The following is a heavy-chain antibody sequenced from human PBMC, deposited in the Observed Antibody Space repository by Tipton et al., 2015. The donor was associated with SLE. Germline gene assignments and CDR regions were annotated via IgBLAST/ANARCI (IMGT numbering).Heavy chain of an antibody. CDR3: AKDKDYGSGSYYYDAFDI. J-gene: IGHJ3*02. D-gene: IGHD3-10*01. Sequence: GSLRLSCAASGFTFSSYVMSWVRQAPGKGLEWVSAISGSGGSTYYADSVKGRFTISRDNSKNTLYLQMNSLRAEDTAVYYCAKDKDYGSGSYYYDAFDIWGQGTMVTVSS. CDR1: GFTFSSYV. CDR2: ISGSGGST. V-gene: IGHV3-23*01.